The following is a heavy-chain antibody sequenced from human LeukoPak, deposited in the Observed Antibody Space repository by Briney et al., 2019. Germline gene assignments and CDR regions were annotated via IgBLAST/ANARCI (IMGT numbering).Heavy chain of an antibody. CDR3: AGEQQPSVGGPYFDY. J-gene: IGHJ4*02. Sequence: SETLSLTCTVSGGSISSSSYYWGWIRQPPGKGLEWIGSIYYSGSTYYNPSLKGRVTISVDTSKNQFSLKLSSVTAADTAVYYCAGEQQPSVGGPYFDYCGQGTLVTVSS. D-gene: IGHD6-13*01. CDR2: IYYSGST. V-gene: IGHV4-39*07. CDR1: GGSISSSSYY.